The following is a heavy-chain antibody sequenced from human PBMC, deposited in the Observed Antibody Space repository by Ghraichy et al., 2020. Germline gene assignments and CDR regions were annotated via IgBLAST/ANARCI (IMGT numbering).Heavy chain of an antibody. D-gene: IGHD2-2*02. CDR2: IYHSGTT. CDR1: GGSINRTNW. V-gene: IGHV4-4*02. Sequence: SETLSLTCAVSGGSINRTNWWRWVRQPPGKGLGWIGEIYHSGTTNYNPSLKSRVTISVDKSKNQFSLKLSSVTAADTAVYYCAREKYCSSTSCYTGVDVWGQGTTVTVSS. J-gene: IGHJ6*02. CDR3: AREKYCSSTSCYTGVDV.